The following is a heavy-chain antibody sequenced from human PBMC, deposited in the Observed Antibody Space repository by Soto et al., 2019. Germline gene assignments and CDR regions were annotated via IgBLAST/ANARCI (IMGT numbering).Heavy chain of an antibody. CDR2: MNPNSGNT. J-gene: IGHJ5*02. V-gene: IGHV1-8*01. Sequence: QVQLVQSGAEVKKPGASVKVSCKASGYSFTSYDINWVRQATGQGLEYLGWMNPNSGNTGYAQKLQRSVTITRDNSISIVYMEVCILRSEATALYYWAIGVQYGDYSRWFGPWGQGALVSFSS. D-gene: IGHD4-17*01. CDR1: GYSFTSYD. CDR3: AIGVQYGDYSRWFGP.